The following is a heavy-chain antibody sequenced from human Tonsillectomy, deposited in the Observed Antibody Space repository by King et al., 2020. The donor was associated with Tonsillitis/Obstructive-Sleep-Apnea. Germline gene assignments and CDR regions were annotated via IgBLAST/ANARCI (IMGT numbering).Heavy chain of an antibody. D-gene: IGHD5-24*01. V-gene: IGHV5-51*03. CDR1: GYSFASYW. CDR3: ARLNALTGDGTHVAAGDT. CDR2: IYPGDSDT. J-gene: IGHJ3*02. Sequence: QLVQYGAEVKKPGESLKIYCKGSGYSFASYWIGWVRQMPGKGLEWMGIIYPGDSDTRYSPSFQGQVSISVDKSISTAYLQWSSLKASDTAMYYCARLNALTGDGTHVAAGDTGGQGTMGTVSA.